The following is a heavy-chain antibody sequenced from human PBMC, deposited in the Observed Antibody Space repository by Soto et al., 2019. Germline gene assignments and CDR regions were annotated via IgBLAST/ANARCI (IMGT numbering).Heavy chain of an antibody. Sequence: ASVKVSCKASGYTFSNYGISWVRQAPGQGLEWMGWISAFNGKTYDAERLQGRVTMTTDTSTSTAYMELRRLRSEDTAVYYCAREYYAGPDCYSPAEYFHHWGQGTLVTVSS. V-gene: IGHV1-18*04. CDR1: GYTFSNYG. D-gene: IGHD2-21*02. CDR2: ISAFNGKT. CDR3: AREYYAGPDCYSPAEYFHH. J-gene: IGHJ1*01.